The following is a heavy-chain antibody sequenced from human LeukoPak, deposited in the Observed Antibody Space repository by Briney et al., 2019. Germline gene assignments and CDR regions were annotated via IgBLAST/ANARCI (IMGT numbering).Heavy chain of an antibody. CDR1: GFTFSSYG. Sequence: GGSLRLSCAASGFTFSSYGMHWVRQAPGKGLEWVALIWYDGSNKYYTDSVKGRLTISRDNSKNTLYLQMNSLRAEDTAVYYCARQGPRGNSQFDYWGQGTLVTVSS. J-gene: IGHJ4*02. CDR3: ARQGPRGNSQFDY. V-gene: IGHV3-33*01. CDR2: IWYDGSNK. D-gene: IGHD2/OR15-2a*01.